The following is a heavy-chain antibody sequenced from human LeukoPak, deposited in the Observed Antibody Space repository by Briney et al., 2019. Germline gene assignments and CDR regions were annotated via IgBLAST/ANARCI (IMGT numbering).Heavy chain of an antibody. V-gene: IGHV3-30*02. CDR2: IPYHENIE. CDR1: GFTFSRYV. J-gene: IGHJ5*02. Sequence: GGSLRLSCVVSGFTFSRYVMHWVRQAPGKGLEWVAFIPYHENIEYYADSVKGRFTVSRDDSKNTVYLQMNSLRAEDTAVYYCVRTGLLKNWFDPWGHGNQVTVSS. D-gene: IGHD1-1*01. CDR3: VRTGLLKNWFDP.